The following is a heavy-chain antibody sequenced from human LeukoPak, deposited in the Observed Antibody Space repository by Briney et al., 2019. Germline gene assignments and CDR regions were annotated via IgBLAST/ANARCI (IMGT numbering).Heavy chain of an antibody. V-gene: IGHV1-2*02. CDR2: ISPNSGGT. J-gene: IGHJ6*03. CDR1: GYTFTGYY. D-gene: IGHD3-3*01. Sequence: ASVNVSCKASGYTFTGYYMHWVRQAPGQGLEWMGWISPNSGGTNYAQKFQGRVPMTRDTSISTAYMELSRLRSDDTAVYYCARDRELLPDYDFWSGYFDMDVWGKGTTVTVSS. CDR3: ARDRELLPDYDFWSGYFDMDV.